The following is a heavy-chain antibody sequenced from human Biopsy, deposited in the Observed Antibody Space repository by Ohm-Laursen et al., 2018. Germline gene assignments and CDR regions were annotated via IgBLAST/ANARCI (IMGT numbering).Heavy chain of an antibody. J-gene: IGHJ4*02. CDR2: ITWNSGIM. CDR1: GYTFDDHS. CDR3: AKDRLYLGAGSFNFDS. V-gene: IGHV3-9*01. Sequence: SLRLSCAASGYTFDDHSMHWVRQVPGRGLEWVSSITWNSGIMDYADSVRGRFTISRDNAKNSLYLQMNSLRDEDTALYYCAKDRLYLGAGSFNFDSWGQGTLVTVSS. D-gene: IGHD3-16*01.